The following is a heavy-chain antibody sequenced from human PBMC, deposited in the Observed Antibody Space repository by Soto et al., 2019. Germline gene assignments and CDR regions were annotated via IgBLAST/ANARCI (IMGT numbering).Heavy chain of an antibody. Sequence: PGGSLRLSCAASGFTFSSYAMSWVRQAPGKGLEWVSAISGSGGSTYYADSVKGRFTISRDYSKNTLFLQMNSLRAEDTAVYYCAKDRGYSSSGLDYWGQGTLVTVSS. CDR1: GFTFSSYA. CDR3: AKDRGYSSSGLDY. V-gene: IGHV3-23*01. D-gene: IGHD6-6*01. CDR2: ISGSGGST. J-gene: IGHJ4*02.